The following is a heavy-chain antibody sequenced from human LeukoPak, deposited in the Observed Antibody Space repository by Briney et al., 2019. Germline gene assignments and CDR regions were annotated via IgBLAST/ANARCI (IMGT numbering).Heavy chain of an antibody. D-gene: IGHD1-26*01. J-gene: IGHJ4*02. Sequence: GGSLRLSCAASGFTFSSYWMSWVRQAPGKGLEWVSGISDSGGSTYYGDSVRGRFTISRDNSKNTVYLQMNSLRGEDTAVYYCAKDPYSGSFFDYWGQGTLVTVSS. CDR3: AKDPYSGSFFDY. CDR2: ISDSGGST. CDR1: GFTFSSYW. V-gene: IGHV3-23*01.